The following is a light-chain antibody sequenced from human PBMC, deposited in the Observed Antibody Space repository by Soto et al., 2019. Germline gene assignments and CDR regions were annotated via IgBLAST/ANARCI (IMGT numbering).Light chain of an antibody. V-gene: IGKV3-15*01. J-gene: IGKJ4*01. CDR3: QHYNNWLGT. Sequence: ENVFAQSPGPLSLSPGERATLSCRASQSVSSRSLAWYKKQLGQAPRLLIYGASTRATGIPARFSGSGSGTEFFLNISSLQSEDSAMYDCQHYNNWLGTFGGGTKVDIK. CDR2: GAS. CDR1: QSVSSRS.